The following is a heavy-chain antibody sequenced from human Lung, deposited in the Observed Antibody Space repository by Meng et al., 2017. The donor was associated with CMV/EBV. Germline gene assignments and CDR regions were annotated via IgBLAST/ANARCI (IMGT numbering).Heavy chain of an antibody. J-gene: IGHJ4*02. Sequence: SVKVSCKASGGTFRSTSLMWVRQAPGQGLEWMGGITPAIETADYAQKFRDRVTITTDDSATTAYMEMNSLRSEDTAVYFCARGPSITVGGVIIWPLEDWGQRXLVTVSS. CDR2: ITPAIETA. CDR1: GGTFRSTS. CDR3: ARGPSITVGGVIIWPLED. V-gene: IGHV1-69*05. D-gene: IGHD3-16*02.